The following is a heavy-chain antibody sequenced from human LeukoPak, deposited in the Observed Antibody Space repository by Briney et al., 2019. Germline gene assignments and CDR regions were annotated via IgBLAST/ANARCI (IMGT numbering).Heavy chain of an antibody. Sequence: SETLSLTCAVSGGSISSYYWSWIRQPAGKGLEWIGRIYTSGSTNYNPSLKSRVTMSVDTSKNQFSLKLSSVTAADTAVYYCARDYDFWSGYYTYGMDVWGQGTTVTVSS. D-gene: IGHD3-3*01. V-gene: IGHV4-4*07. J-gene: IGHJ6*02. CDR2: IYTSGST. CDR1: GGSISSYY. CDR3: ARDYDFWSGYYTYGMDV.